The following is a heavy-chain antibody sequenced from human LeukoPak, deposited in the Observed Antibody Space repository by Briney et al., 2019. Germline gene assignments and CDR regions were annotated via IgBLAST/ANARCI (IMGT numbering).Heavy chain of an antibody. CDR3: AKMTIHGDSVL. CDR2: YYTGRT. Sequence: PSETLSLTCTVSGGSIVTTGAGSVRPPGRDWIYYTGRTKYNPSLASRLTISIDTSKSQFSLRLTSVTAADTAVYYCAKMTIHGDSVLWGQGSLVTVSS. J-gene: IGHJ4*02. D-gene: IGHD2-21*02. V-gene: IGHV4-59*12. CDR1: GGSIVTT.